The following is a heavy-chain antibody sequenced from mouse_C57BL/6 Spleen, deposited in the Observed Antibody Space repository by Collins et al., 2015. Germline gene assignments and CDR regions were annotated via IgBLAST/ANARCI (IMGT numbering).Heavy chain of an antibody. Sequence: QVQLQQPGAELVMPGASVKLSCKASGYTFTGYWMHWVKQRPGQGLERIGEIDPSDSYTNCNQKFKGKSTLTVDKSSSTAYMQLSSLTSEDSAVYYCARGGGTTVVATNFDYWGQGTTLTVSS. CDR3: ARGGGTTVVATNFDY. J-gene: IGHJ2*01. V-gene: IGHV1-69*01. CDR2: IDPSDSYT. CDR1: GYTFTGYW. D-gene: IGHD1-1*01.